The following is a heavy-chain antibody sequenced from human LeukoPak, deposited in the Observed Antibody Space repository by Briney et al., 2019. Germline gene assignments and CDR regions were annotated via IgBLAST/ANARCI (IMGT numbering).Heavy chain of an antibody. Sequence: GGSLRLSCAASGFTVSDNYMTWVRQAPGKGLEWVSSIYSAGATHYAESVKGRFTISRHNSKNTLYLQMNSLRAEDMAVYYCARIEWERLGRAFDIWGQGTMVTVSS. CDR2: IYSAGAT. CDR3: ARIEWERLGRAFDI. J-gene: IGHJ3*02. V-gene: IGHV3-53*01. D-gene: IGHD1-26*01. CDR1: GFTVSDNY.